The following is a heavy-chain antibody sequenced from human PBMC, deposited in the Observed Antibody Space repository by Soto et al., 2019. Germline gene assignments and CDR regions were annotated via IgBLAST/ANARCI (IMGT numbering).Heavy chain of an antibody. J-gene: IGHJ4*02. D-gene: IGHD3-9*01. CDR1: GFNFDIYA. CDR2: ISYHGREI. CDR3: ARDPVAVTGSFVDY. Sequence: TGGSLRLSCAASGFNFDIYAFHWVRQSPGKGLEWLSVISYHGREIHYADSVKGRFTISRDKSRNTIYLQMNNLTYEDTAVYYCARDPVAVTGSFVDYWGQGTLVTVSS. V-gene: IGHV3-30-3*01.